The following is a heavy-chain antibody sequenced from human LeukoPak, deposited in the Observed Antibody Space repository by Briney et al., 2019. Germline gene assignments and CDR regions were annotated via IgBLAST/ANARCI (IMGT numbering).Heavy chain of an antibody. CDR1: GGSISSSSYY. Sequence: SETLSLTCTVSGGSISSSSYYWRWIRQPPGKGLEWIGYIYHSGSTYYNPSLKSRVTISVDRSKNQFTLKLSSVTAADTAVYYCARDYGCSSTSCSQPWGQGTLVTVSS. CDR2: IYHSGST. V-gene: IGHV4-30-2*01. J-gene: IGHJ5*02. D-gene: IGHD2-2*01. CDR3: ARDYGCSSTSCSQP.